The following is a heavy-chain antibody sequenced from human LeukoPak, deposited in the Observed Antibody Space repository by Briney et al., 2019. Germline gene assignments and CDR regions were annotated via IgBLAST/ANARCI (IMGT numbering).Heavy chain of an antibody. V-gene: IGHV1-18*01. J-gene: IGHJ4*02. CDR1: GYTFTYFG. CDR2: ISVHNGNT. D-gene: IGHD3-22*01. CDR3: ARGLYDGDY. Sequence: ASVTVSFTASGYTFTYFGLSWVRQAPGQGLEWLGSISVHNGNTKYAPKFQGRVTITTDTSTSTAYLELRSLRSDDTAVYYCARGLYDGDYWGQGALVTVSS.